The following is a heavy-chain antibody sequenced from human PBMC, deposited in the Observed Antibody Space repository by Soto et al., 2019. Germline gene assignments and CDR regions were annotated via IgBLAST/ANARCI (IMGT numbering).Heavy chain of an antibody. D-gene: IGHD3-10*01. V-gene: IGHV1-18*04. CDR2: ISAYNGNT. CDR3: ARTGITIQAQYYYYGMDV. Sequence: GASVKVSCKASGYTFTSYGISWVRQAPGQGLEWMGWISAYNGNTNYAQKLQGRVTMTTDTSTSTAYMELRSLRSDDTAVYYCARTGITIQAQYYYYGMDVWGQGTTVTVSS. CDR1: GYTFTSYG. J-gene: IGHJ6*02.